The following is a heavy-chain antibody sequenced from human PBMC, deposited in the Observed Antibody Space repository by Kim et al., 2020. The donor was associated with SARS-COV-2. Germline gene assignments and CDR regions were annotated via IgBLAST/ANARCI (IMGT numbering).Heavy chain of an antibody. V-gene: IGHV3-30*18. CDR2: ISYDGSNK. CDR3: AKVLEGELLLGGMDV. J-gene: IGHJ6*02. CDR1: GFTFSSYG. Sequence: GGSLRLSCAASGFTFSSYGMHWVRQAPGKGLEWVAVISYDGSNKYYADSVKGRFTISRDNSKNTLYLQMNSLRAEDTAVYYCAKVLEGELLLGGMDVWGQGTTVTVSS. D-gene: IGHD1-26*01.